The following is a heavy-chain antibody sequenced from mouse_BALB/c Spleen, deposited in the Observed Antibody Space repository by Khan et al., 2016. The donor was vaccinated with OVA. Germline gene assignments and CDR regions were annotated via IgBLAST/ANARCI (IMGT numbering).Heavy chain of an antibody. Sequence: QVQLQQSGAELVKPGASVKLSCKASGYTFTSYDINWVRQRPEQGLEWIGWIFPGDDSTKYNEKFKGKATLTSDQSSSTAYMQLSRLTSEDSAVYFCARHDYGRILYWYFDVWGAGTTVTVSS. CDR1: GYTFTSYD. D-gene: IGHD1-1*01. V-gene: IGHV1-85*01. CDR2: IFPGDDST. J-gene: IGHJ1*01. CDR3: ARHDYGRILYWYFDV.